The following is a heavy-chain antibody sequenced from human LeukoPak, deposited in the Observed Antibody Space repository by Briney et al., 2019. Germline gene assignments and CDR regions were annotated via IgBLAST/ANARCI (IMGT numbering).Heavy chain of an antibody. CDR1: GGTFSSYA. V-gene: IGHV1-69*05. D-gene: IGHD3-9*01. CDR2: IIPIFGTA. CDR3: AREHDSYDILTGYYPH. J-gene: IGHJ4*02. Sequence: PSASVKVSCKASGGTFSSYAISWVRQAPGQGLEWMGGIIPIFGTANYAQKFQGRVTITTDESTSTAYMEVSSLRSEDTAVYYCAREHDSYDILTGYYPHWGQGTLVTVSS.